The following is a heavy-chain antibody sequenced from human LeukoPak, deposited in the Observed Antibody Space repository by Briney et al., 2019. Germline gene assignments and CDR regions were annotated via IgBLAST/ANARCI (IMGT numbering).Heavy chain of an antibody. J-gene: IGHJ6*03. CDR2: IKQDGSER. D-gene: IGHD1/OR15-1a*01. CDR3: TRDEQGDYRYYMDV. V-gene: IGHV3-7*01. Sequence: PGGSLILSCATSGFTFSVYWMSWVRQAPGKGLEWVANIKQDGSERYYLDSVKGRFTISRDYARKSLYLEMNYLRAEDTAVYYCTRDEQGDYRYYMDVWGKGTTVTVSS. CDR1: GFTFSVYW.